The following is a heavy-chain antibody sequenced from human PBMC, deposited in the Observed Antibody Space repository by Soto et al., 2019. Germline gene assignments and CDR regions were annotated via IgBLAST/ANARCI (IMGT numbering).Heavy chain of an antibody. J-gene: IGHJ4*02. CDR2: IYDSGST. CDR3: ARDIYGSGSYFSG. CDR1: GGSISSGGNY. Sequence: QVQLQESGPGLVKPSQTLSLTCTVSGGSISSGGNYWSWIRQHPGKGLEWIGYIYDSGSTYYNPSLKSRVTISRDTSKNPFSLRLTSVTAADTAVYYCARDIYGSGSYFSGWGQGTLVTVSS. V-gene: IGHV4-31*03. D-gene: IGHD3-10*01.